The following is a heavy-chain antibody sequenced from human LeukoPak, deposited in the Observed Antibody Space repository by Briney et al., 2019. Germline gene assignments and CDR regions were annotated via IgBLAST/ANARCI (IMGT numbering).Heavy chain of an antibody. J-gene: IGHJ4*02. CDR1: GGSVSDSNYY. D-gene: IGHD2-15*01. CDR2: IYYSGST. V-gene: IGHV4-39*01. Sequence: SETLSLTCTVSGGSVSDSNYYCGWVRQPPGKGLEWIGSIYYSGSTYHNPSLKSRVTISVDTSKNQFSLKLSSVTAADTAVYYCARQRGYCSGGSCYGMFDYWGQGTLVTVSS. CDR3: ARQRGYCSGGSCYGMFDY.